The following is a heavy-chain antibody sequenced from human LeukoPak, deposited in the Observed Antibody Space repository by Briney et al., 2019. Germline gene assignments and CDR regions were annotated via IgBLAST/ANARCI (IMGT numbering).Heavy chain of an antibody. J-gene: IGHJ4*02. CDR3: ARSNYDILTSYYTAYFDY. CDR2: TYYRSKRYS. Sequence: SQTLSLTFAISVDSVSSHSAAWNWIRQSPSRGLEWLGRTYYRSKRYSDYAVSVKSRISIKPDTSKNQLSLKLNSVAPEDTAVYYCARSNYDILTSYYTAYFDYWGQGTPVTVSS. CDR1: VDSVSSHSAA. V-gene: IGHV6-1*01. D-gene: IGHD3-9*01.